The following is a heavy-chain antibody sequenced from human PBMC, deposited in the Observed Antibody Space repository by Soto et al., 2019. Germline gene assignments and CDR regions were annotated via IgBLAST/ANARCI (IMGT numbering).Heavy chain of an antibody. Sequence: VGSLRLSCAASGFHFSTYRMSWVRRAPGKGLEWVSSITANSDYTYHADSLKGRFTISRDNAKSSLYLQMNNLRVDDTALYFCTGVDGYTHPSDFWGQGTQVTVSS. D-gene: IGHD5-12*01. V-gene: IGHV3-21*01. CDR3: TGVDGYTHPSDF. CDR2: ITANSDYT. CDR1: GFHFSTYR. J-gene: IGHJ4*02.